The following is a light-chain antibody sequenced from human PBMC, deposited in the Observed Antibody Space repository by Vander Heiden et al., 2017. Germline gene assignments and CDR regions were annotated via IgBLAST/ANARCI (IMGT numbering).Light chain of an antibody. CDR3: QQYNNWPPVT. V-gene: IGKV3-15*01. CDR1: QSVSSN. CDR2: GAS. J-gene: IGKJ5*01. Sequence: EIVMTQSPATLSVSPGERATISCRASQSVSSNLAWYQQKPGQAPRPLIYGASTRATGIPARFRGSGSGTEFTLTISSLQSEDFAVYYCQQYNNWPPVTFGQGTRLEIK.